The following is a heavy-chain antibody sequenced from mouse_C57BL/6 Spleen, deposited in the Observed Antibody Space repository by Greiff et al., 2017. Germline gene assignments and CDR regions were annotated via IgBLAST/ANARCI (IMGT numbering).Heavy chain of an antibody. CDR1: GFSLTSYG. J-gene: IGHJ4*01. Sequence: VQVVESGPGLVQPSQSLSITCTVSGFSLTSYGVHWVRQSPGKGLEWLGVIWSGGSTDYTAAFISRLSIIKDNSKSQVFFKMNSLQADDTSIYNCARRGSTIVTTLAMDYGVKEPQSPSPQ. V-gene: IGHV2-2*01. CDR2: IWSGGST. CDR3: ARRGSTIVTTLAMDY. D-gene: IGHD2-5*01.